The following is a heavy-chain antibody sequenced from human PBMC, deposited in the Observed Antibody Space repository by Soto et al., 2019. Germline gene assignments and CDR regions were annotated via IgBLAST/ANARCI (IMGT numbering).Heavy chain of an antibody. CDR3: ASSATLVVVVAATQVWFDP. V-gene: IGHV4-4*02. Sequence: QVQLQESGPGLVKPSGTLSLTCAVSGGSISSSNWWSWVRQPPGKGLEWIVVISHSGSTNYNPSLKSRVTISVDKSKNQFSLKLSSVTAADTAVYYCASSATLVVVVAATQVWFDPWGQGTLVTVSS. CDR2: ISHSGST. D-gene: IGHD2-15*01. J-gene: IGHJ5*02. CDR1: GGSISSSNW.